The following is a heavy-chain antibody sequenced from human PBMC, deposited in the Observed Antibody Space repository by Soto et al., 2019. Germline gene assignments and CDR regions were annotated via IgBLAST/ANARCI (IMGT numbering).Heavy chain of an antibody. CDR1: GYIFTNYG. CDR3: ARAGYSSSAGHY. D-gene: IGHD6-6*01. V-gene: IGHV1-18*01. Sequence: QVHLVQSGAEVKKPGASVKVSCKASGYIFTNYGISWLRQAPGQGLEWMGWISAYNGNTKYAQKIQGRVTMTTDTSTSTAYLELRSLRSDDTAVYYCARAGYSSSAGHYWGQGTLVTVSS. CDR2: ISAYNGNT. J-gene: IGHJ4*02.